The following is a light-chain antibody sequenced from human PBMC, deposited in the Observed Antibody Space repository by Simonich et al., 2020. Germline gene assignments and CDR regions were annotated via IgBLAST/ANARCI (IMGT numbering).Light chain of an antibody. Sequence: QAVLTQPASLSASPGASASLTCTLRSGINVGTYRIYWYQQKPGSPPQYLLRYKSDSDKQQGSGVPSRFSGSKDASANAWILLISALQSEDEADYYCMIWHSSAWVFGGGTKLTVL. CDR3: MIWHSSAWV. V-gene: IGLV5-45*01. J-gene: IGLJ3*02. CDR1: SGINVGTYR. CDR2: YKSDSDK.